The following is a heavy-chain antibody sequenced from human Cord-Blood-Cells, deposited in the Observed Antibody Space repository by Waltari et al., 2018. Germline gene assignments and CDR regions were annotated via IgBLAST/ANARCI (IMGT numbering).Heavy chain of an antibody. Sequence: QVQLQQWGAGLLKPSETLSLTCAVYGGSFSGYYWTRIRQPPGKGLEWNGEINHRGSTNSNPSLKSRVTISVDPSKNQVSLKLSSVIAADTAVYYCARLQIEYSSWYFDYWGQGTLVTVSS. CDR3: ARLQIEYSSWYFDY. D-gene: IGHD6-6*01. CDR1: GGSFSGYY. J-gene: IGHJ4*02. V-gene: IGHV4-34*01. CDR2: INHRGST.